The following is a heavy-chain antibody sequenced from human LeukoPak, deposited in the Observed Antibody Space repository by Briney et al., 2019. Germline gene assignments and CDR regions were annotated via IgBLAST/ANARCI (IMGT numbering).Heavy chain of an antibody. CDR2: IIPILGIA. D-gene: IGHD3-10*01. J-gene: IGHJ6*02. CDR1: GGTFSSYA. V-gene: IGHV1-69*04. Sequence: ASVKVSCKASGGTFSSYAISWVRQAPGQGLEWMGRIIPILGIANYAQKFQGRVTITADKSTSTAYMELSSLRSEDTAVYYCARDITMVRGVSYGMDVWGQGTTVTVSS. CDR3: ARDITMVRGVSYGMDV.